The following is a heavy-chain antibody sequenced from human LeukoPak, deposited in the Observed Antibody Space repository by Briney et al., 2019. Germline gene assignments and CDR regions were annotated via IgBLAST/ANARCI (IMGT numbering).Heavy chain of an antibody. V-gene: IGHV3-53*01. CDR1: GFTVNSSY. CDR2: IYSGGST. J-gene: IGHJ4*02. CDR3: ASGRGFY. D-gene: IGHD1-26*01. Sequence: PGGSLRLSCAAPGFTVNSSYMSWVRQAPGKGLEWVSLIYSGGSTNYPDSVRGRFTISRDNSKNTLYLQMNSLRVEDTAVYYCASGRGFYWGQGTLVTVSS.